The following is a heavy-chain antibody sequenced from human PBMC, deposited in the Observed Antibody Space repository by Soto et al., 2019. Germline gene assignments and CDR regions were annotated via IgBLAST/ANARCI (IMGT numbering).Heavy chain of an antibody. CDR3: ARRGSSYGIYYYGMDV. V-gene: IGHV5-51*01. CDR2: IYPGDSDT. Sequence: GESLKISCKGSGYSFTSYWIGWVRQMPGKGLEWMGIIYPGDSDTRYSPSFQGQVTISADKSISTAYLQWSSLKASDTAMYYCARRGSSYGIYYYGMDVWGQGTTVTVSS. CDR1: GYSFTSYW. D-gene: IGHD5-18*01. J-gene: IGHJ6*02.